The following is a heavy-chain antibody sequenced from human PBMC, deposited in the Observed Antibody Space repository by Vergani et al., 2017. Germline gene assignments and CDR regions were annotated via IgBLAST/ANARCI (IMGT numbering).Heavy chain of an antibody. CDR2: ISSSSSTI. D-gene: IGHD1-26*01. Sequence: EVQLVESGGGVVQPGRSLRLSCAASGFTFSSYSMNWVRQAPGKGLEWVSYISSSSSTIYYADSVKGRFTISRDNSKNTLYLQMNSLRAEDTAVYYCAKSLTPLKYSGSAYYYMDVWGKGTTVTVSS. V-gene: IGHV3-48*01. J-gene: IGHJ6*03. CDR3: AKSLTPLKYSGSAYYYMDV. CDR1: GFTFSSYS.